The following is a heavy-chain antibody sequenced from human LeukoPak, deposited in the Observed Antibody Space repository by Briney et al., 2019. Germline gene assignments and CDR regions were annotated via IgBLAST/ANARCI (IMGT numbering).Heavy chain of an antibody. CDR2: VNTKSGNT. D-gene: IGHD2-15*01. CDR3: ARVDGSPDY. J-gene: IGHJ4*02. V-gene: IGHV1-8*03. CDR1: GYTFTSYA. Sequence: ASVKVSCKASGYTFTSYAMNWVRQATGQGLEWLGWVNTKSGNTGSAQNFRGRVTITRDTSISTAYMELSNLRSEDTAVYYCARVDGSPDYWGQGTLVTVSS.